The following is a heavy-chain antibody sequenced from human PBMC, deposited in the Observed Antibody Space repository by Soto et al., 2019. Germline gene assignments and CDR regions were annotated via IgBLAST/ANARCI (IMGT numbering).Heavy chain of an antibody. D-gene: IGHD3-9*01. CDR1: GFSFSNYV. CDR2: ISYDGSNK. Sequence: QVQLVESGGVVVQPGRSLRLSSSASGFSFSNYVMHWVRQAPGKGLEWVAVISYDGSNKYYANSVNGRCTISRDNSKNTLYLQMNSQRAEDTSVYFCAKRLASQNYFDYWGQVTLVTVSS. CDR3: AKRLASQNYFDY. J-gene: IGHJ4*02. V-gene: IGHV3-30*18.